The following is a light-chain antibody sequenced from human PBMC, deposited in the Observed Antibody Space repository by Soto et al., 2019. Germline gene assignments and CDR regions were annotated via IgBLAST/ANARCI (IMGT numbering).Light chain of an antibody. CDR1: QSVSSSY. V-gene: IGKV3-20*01. CDR2: GAS. J-gene: IGKJ4*02. Sequence: EIVLTQSPGTLSLSPGERATLSCRASQSVSSSYLAWYQQKPGQAPRLLIYGASSRATGIPDRFSGSGSGTDFTLTLSRLEPEDFAAYYCQQYGSSPWRFGAGSK. CDR3: QQYGSSPWR.